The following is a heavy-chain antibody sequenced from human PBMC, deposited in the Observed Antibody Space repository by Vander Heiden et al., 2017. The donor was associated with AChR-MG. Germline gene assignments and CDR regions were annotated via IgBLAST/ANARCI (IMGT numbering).Heavy chain of an antibody. J-gene: IGHJ4*02. D-gene: IGHD5-12*01. CDR2: IGGSGSST. CDR3: AKRSTRDLVGDGFDY. V-gene: IGHV3-23*01. CDR1: GFTFSSYG. Sequence: EVQLLESGGGLVQPGGSLRLSCAASGFTFSSYGMSWVRQAPGKGLEWVSAIGGSGSSTYYADSVKGRFTISRDNSKNTLYLQMNGLRAEDTAVYYCAKRSTRDLVGDGFDYWGQGTLVTVSS.